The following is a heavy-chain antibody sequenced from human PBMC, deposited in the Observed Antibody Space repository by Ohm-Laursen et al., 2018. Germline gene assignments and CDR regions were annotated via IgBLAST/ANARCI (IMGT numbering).Heavy chain of an antibody. V-gene: IGHV3-43*01. D-gene: IGHD2-15*01. CDR1: GFTSTEYT. Sequence: SLRLSCSASGFTSTEYTMQWVRQSPGKGLAWVSLINWNGDTTYYADSVKGRFIISRDNSKNSLHLQMYSLRIEDTGVYYCVKEGGTMYFDSWGQGTLVTVSP. CDR3: VKEGGTMYFDS. J-gene: IGHJ5*01. CDR2: INWNGDTT.